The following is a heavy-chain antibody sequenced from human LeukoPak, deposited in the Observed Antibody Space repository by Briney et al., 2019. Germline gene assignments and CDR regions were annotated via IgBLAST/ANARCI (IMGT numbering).Heavy chain of an antibody. CDR3: AKCCSSTSCLNWFDP. J-gene: IGHJ5*02. V-gene: IGHV3-23*01. CDR1: GFTFSSYA. Sequence: GGSLRLSCAASGFTFSSYAMSWVRQAPGKGLEWVSAISGSGGSTYYADSVKGRFTISRDNSKNTQYLQMNSLRAEDTAVYYCAKCCSSTSCLNWFDPWGQGTLVTVSS. D-gene: IGHD2-2*01. CDR2: ISGSGGST.